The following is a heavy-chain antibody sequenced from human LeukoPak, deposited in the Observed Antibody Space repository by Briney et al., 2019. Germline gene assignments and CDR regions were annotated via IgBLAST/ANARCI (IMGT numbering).Heavy chain of an antibody. D-gene: IGHD3-16*01. CDR1: GFTFSSYG. J-gene: IGHJ4*02. CDR3: APPPALRANH. Sequence: GGTLRLSCAASGFTFSSYGMNWVRQAPGKGLEWVSAISGRDDSTNYADSVKGRFTISRDNAKNTLYLQMNSLRAEDTAVYYCAPPPALRANHWGQGTLVTVSS. CDR2: ISGRDDST. V-gene: IGHV3-23*01.